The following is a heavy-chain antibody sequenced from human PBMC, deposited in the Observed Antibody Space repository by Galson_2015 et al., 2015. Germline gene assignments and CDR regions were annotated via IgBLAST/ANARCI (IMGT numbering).Heavy chain of an antibody. CDR1: GFTFRNYW. V-gene: IGHV3-7*03. CDR3: ARDANRGGEFDY. CDR2: IKYDGSQT. Sequence: SLRLSCAASGFTFRNYWMVWVRQTPEKGQQWVAKIKYDGSQTFYVDSVKGRFTISRDNAENSLDLQMNSLRADDTAVYYCARDANRGGEFDYWGQGALVTVSS. J-gene: IGHJ4*02. D-gene: IGHD1-14*01.